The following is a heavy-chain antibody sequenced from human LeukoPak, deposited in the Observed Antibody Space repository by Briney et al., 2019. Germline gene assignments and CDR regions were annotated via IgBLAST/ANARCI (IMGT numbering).Heavy chain of an antibody. V-gene: IGHV3-23*01. CDR1: GFTFSSYA. CDR3: VKGGYSSSWYVADP. D-gene: IGHD6-13*01. Sequence: SGGSLRLSCAASGFTFSSYAMSWVRQAPGKGLDWVSGVSGSGGETHYADPVKGRFSISRDNSKNTLYLQMNSLRDEDTALYYCVKGGYSSSWYVADPWGQGTLVIVSS. J-gene: IGHJ5*02. CDR2: VSGSGGET.